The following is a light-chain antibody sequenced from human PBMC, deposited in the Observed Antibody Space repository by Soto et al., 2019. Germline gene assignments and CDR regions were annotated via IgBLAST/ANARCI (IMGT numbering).Light chain of an antibody. CDR2: DAS. Sequence: EIVLTQSPDTLSLSPGERATLSCRASQSVRSSLAWYQQKPGQAPRLLIYDASNRATGIPARFSGSGSGTDFTLTISSLEAEDFAVYYCQQHSNSPQEVTFGPGPREALK. CDR1: QSVRSS. V-gene: IGKV3-11*01. J-gene: IGKJ3*01. CDR3: QQHSNSPQEVT.